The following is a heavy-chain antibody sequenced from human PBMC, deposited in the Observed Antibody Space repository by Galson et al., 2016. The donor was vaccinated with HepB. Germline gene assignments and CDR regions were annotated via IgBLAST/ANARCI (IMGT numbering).Heavy chain of an antibody. Sequence: SLRLSCAASRFTFNNYAMNWVRQAPGKGLEWVSVISGSGGRTYYADSVKGRFTISRDNSKNTLYLQMNSLRAGDTAVYYCAKSPRIGESGYDDYFYSWGKGTLVPVSP. D-gene: IGHD5-12*01. V-gene: IGHV3-23*01. CDR2: ISGSGGRT. CDR1: RFTFNNYA. CDR3: AKSPRIGESGYDDYFYS. J-gene: IGHJ4*02.